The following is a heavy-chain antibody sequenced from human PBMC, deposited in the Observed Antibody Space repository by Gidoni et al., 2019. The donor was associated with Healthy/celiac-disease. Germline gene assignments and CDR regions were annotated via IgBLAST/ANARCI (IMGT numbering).Heavy chain of an antibody. D-gene: IGHD3-10*01. CDR1: GGSISSSSYY. Sequence: QLPLQESGPGLAKPSETLSLTCTVSGGSISSSSYYWGWFRQPPGKGLEWIGCIYYSGSTYYNPSLKSRVTISVDTSKNQFSLKLSSVTAADTAVYYCARTPGDYYYYYGMDVWGQGTTVTVSS. CDR3: ARTPGDYYYYYGMDV. V-gene: IGHV4-39*01. J-gene: IGHJ6*02. CDR2: IYYSGST.